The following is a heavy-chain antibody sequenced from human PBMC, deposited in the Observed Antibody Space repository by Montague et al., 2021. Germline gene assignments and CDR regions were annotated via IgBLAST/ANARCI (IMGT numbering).Heavy chain of an antibody. V-gene: IGHV6-1*01. D-gene: IGHD3-10*01. Sequence: CAISRDSVSNNNAAWNWIRESPSRGLEWLGRTYYRSTWYTDYAVSVKGRIAINPDTSKNQFSLQLNSVTPEDTAVYYCAREGVGDLLFSFDSWGQGTLVTVSS. J-gene: IGHJ4*02. CDR3: AREGVGDLLFSFDS. CDR2: TYYRSTWYT. CDR1: RDSVSNNNAA.